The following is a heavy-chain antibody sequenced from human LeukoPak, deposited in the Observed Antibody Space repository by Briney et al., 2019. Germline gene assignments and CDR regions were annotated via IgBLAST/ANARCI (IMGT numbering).Heavy chain of an antibody. CDR2: IYYSGST. J-gene: IGHJ6*02. V-gene: IGHV4-59*08. Sequence: SETLSLTCTVSGGSLSSYYWSWIRQPPGKGLEWIGYIYYSGSTNYNASLKSRVTMSVDTSKKQFSLTLSSVIAADTAVYYCARHRCTSSSCYFDYSYGMDVWGQGTTVTVSS. CDR3: ARHRCTSSSCYFDYSYGMDV. D-gene: IGHD2-2*01. CDR1: GGSLSSYY.